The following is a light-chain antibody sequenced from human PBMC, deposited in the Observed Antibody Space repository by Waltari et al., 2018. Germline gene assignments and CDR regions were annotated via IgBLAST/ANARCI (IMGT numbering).Light chain of an antibody. Sequence: QSALTQPPSASGSPGQSVTISCTGTSSDVGGYNYVSWYQQHPGKTPKLLIYEVSKRPAGVPGRFSGSKSGNTASLTVSGLQAEDEADYYCSSYAGSNKYVVFGGGTKLTVL. CDR1: SSDVGGYNY. J-gene: IGLJ2*01. CDR3: SSYAGSNKYVV. CDR2: EVS. V-gene: IGLV2-8*01.